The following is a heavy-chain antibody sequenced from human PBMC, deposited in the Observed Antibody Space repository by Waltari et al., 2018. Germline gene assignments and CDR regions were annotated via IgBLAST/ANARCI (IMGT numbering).Heavy chain of an antibody. CDR1: GDTFSSYA. D-gene: IGHD6-6*01. CDR2: IIPIFGTA. V-gene: IGHV1-69*05. J-gene: IGHJ4*02. Sequence: QVQLVQSGAEVKKPGSSVKVSCKAAGDTFSSYAISWVRQAPGQGLAWMGGIIPIFGTANYAQKFQGRVTITTDESTSTAYMELSSLRSEDTAVYYCARVSSSGLGYWGQGTLVTVSS. CDR3: ARVSSSGLGY.